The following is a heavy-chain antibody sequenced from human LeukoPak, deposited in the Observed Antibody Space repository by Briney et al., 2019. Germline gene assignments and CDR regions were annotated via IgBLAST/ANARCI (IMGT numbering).Heavy chain of an antibody. CDR1: GFTFSIYW. CDR2: IKNDGSST. Sequence: PGGSLRLSCAASGFTFSIYWMHWVRQAPGKGLVWVSRIKNDGSSTSYADSVKGRFTISRDNAKNTLYLQMNNLRAEDTAVYYCARRYGMDVWGQGTTVTVS. V-gene: IGHV3-74*01. CDR3: ARRYGMDV. J-gene: IGHJ6*02.